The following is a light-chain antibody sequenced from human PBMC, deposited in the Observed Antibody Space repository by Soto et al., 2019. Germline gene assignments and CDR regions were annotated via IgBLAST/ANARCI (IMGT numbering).Light chain of an antibody. CDR2: TNN. Sequence: QSVLTQPPSASGTPRQRITISCSGSGSNIGSNTVTWYQQLPRTAPKLLIYTNNQRPSGVPARFSGSKSGTSAPLAISGLQAGDEAAYYCSSYPSSTFSLFGTGTKATVL. CDR1: GSNIGSNT. V-gene: IGLV1-44*01. CDR3: SSYPSSTFSL. J-gene: IGLJ1*01.